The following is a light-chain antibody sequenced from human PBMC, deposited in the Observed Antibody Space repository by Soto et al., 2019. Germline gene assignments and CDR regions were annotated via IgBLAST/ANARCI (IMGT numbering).Light chain of an antibody. Sequence: DIQMTQSPSTLSGSVGDRVTITCRASQTISRWLAWYQQEPGKAPKLLIYDASSLESGVPSRFSGSGFGTEFTLTISGLQPDDFATYPCQQYNSWSGVTFGGGTKVDIK. CDR1: QTISRW. V-gene: IGKV1-5*01. CDR3: QQYNSWSGVT. J-gene: IGKJ4*01. CDR2: DAS.